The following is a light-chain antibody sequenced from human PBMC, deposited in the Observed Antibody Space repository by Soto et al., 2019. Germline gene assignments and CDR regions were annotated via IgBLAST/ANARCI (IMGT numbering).Light chain of an antibody. J-gene: IGKJ3*01. V-gene: IGKV3-20*01. CDR1: QSVSSTY. Sequence: EIGLTQSPGTLSLSPVERATLSCRASQSVSSTYLAWYQQKPGQAPRLLIYGASTRVTGIPDRFSGSGCGTDFTLTISSLELEDFAVYYCQQYGSSTPFTFGHGTKVDIK. CDR3: QQYGSSTPFT. CDR2: GAS.